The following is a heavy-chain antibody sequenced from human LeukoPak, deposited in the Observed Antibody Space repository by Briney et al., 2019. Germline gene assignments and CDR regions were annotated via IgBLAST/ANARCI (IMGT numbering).Heavy chain of an antibody. D-gene: IGHD1-26*01. CDR3: ARDHSGSQHWFDP. Sequence: ASVKVSCKASGYTFSYYHMHWVRQAPGQGLEWMGVINPSGGTTSYAQKFQGRVTMTRDTSTSTVYMELSSLRSDDTALYYCARDHSGSQHWFDPWGQGTLVIVSS. CDR1: GYTFSYYH. V-gene: IGHV1-46*01. CDR2: INPSGGTT. J-gene: IGHJ5*02.